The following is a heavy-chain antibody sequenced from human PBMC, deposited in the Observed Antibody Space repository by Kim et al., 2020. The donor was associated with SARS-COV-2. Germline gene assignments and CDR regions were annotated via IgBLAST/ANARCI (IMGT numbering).Heavy chain of an antibody. V-gene: IGHV3-33*01. Sequence: GGSLRLSCAASGFGFSVYGMHWVRQAPGKGLEWVAVIWYDGSNKEYADSVKGRFTISRDNSKNTLYLEMNSLRGDDTAVYFCARGRFCSSTNCYSYMDV. D-gene: IGHD2-2*01. CDR2: IWYDGSNK. CDR1: GFGFSVYG. J-gene: IGHJ6*03. CDR3: ARGRFCSSTNCYSYMDV.